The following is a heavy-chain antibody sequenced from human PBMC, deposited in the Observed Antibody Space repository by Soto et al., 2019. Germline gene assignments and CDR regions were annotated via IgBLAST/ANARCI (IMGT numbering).Heavy chain of an antibody. D-gene: IGHD3-22*01. J-gene: IGHJ6*02. CDR2: ISYDGSNK. CDR1: GFTFSSYG. Sequence: QVQLVESGGGVVQPGRSLRLSCAASGFTFSSYGMHWVRQAPGKGLEWVAVISYDGSNKYYADSVKGRFTISRDNSKNTVYLQMNSLRAEDTAVYYCAKDQYYYDSSGYYQLHYYYGMDVWGQGTTVTVSS. V-gene: IGHV3-30*18. CDR3: AKDQYYYDSSGYYQLHYYYGMDV.